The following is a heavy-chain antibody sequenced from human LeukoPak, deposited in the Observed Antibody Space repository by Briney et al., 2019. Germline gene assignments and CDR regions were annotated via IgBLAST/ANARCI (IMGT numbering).Heavy chain of an antibody. CDR3: ASQVERRLGYYYMDV. D-gene: IGHD1-1*01. CDR1: GGSISSSSYY. V-gene: IGHV4-39*07. Sequence: SETLSLTCTVSGGSISSSSYYWGWIRQPPGKGLKWIGSIYYSGSTYYNPSLKSRVTISVDKSKDQFSLKLSSVTAADTAVYYCASQVERRLGYYYMDVWGKGTTVTVSS. J-gene: IGHJ6*03. CDR2: IYYSGST.